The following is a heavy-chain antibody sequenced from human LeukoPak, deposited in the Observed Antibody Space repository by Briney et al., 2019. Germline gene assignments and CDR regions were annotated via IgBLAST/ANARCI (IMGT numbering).Heavy chain of an antibody. CDR1: GFTFSNYG. V-gene: IGHV3-30*18. CDR3: AKDGKSFPNYYYYCMDV. CDR2: ISYDGSSK. J-gene: IGHJ6*03. Sequence: PGRSLRLSCAASGFTFSNYGMHWVRQAPGKGLEWVAVISYDGSSKYYADSVKGRFTISRENSKNTLYLQMNSLRAEDTTVYYCAKDGKSFPNYYYYCMDVWGKGTTVTVSS. D-gene: IGHD1-26*01.